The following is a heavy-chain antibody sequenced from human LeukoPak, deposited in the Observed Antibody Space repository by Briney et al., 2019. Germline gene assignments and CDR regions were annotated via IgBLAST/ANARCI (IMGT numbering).Heavy chain of an antibody. V-gene: IGHV3-23*01. CDR3: AKDEGYSSSWYDY. CDR1: GFTFSSYA. J-gene: IGHJ4*02. D-gene: IGHD6-13*01. Sequence: GGSLRLSCAASGFTFSSYAMSWVRQAPGKGLEWVSAISGSGGSTYYADSVKGRFTLSRDNSKNTLYLQMNSLRAEDTAVYYCAKDEGYSSSWYDYWGQGTLVTVSS. CDR2: ISGSGGST.